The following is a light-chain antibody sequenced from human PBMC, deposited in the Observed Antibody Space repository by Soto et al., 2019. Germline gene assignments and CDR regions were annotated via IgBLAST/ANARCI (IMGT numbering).Light chain of an antibody. V-gene: IGLV2-14*01. CDR2: EVS. CDR3: SSYTSSSTPWV. J-gene: IGLJ3*02. Sequence: QSALTQPASVSGSPGQSITISCTGTSSDVGGYKYVSWYQQHPGKAPKLMIYEVSNRPSGVSNRFSGSKSGNTASLTISGLQAEDEADYYCSSYTSSSTPWVFGGGTKLTVL. CDR1: SSDVGGYKY.